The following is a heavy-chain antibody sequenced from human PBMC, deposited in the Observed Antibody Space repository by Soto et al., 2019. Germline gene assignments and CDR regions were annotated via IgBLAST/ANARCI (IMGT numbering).Heavy chain of an antibody. CDR3: ARIRILSGLKGDYYCVMYF. V-gene: IGHV2-26*01. J-gene: IGHJ6*02. D-gene: IGHD3-10*01. CDR2: IFSNDEK. Sequence: QVTLKESGPVLVKPTETLTLTCTVSGFSLSNARMGVSWIRQPPGKALEWLAHIFSNDEKSYSTSLKTGLTSSKDTSKRQVVLTMTNMDPLDTAPYCCARIRILSGLKGDYYCVMYFCGQGTTVTVSS. CDR1: GFSLSNARMG.